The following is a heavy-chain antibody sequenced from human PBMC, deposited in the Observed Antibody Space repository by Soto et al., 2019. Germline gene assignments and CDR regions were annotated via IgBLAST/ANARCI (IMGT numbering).Heavy chain of an antibody. CDR3: AKFSSSSYYYSRGYH. CDR1: GFTFSSYA. CDR2: ISGSGGTT. V-gene: IGHV3-23*01. J-gene: IGHJ4*02. Sequence: EVQLLESGGGLVQPGGSLRLSCAASGFTFSSYAMSWVRQAPGKGLEWVSAISGSGGTTYYADAVKGRFTISRDNSKNTPYLQMNSLRAEDTAVYYCAKFSSSSYYYSRGYHWGQGTLVTVSS. D-gene: IGHD3-22*01.